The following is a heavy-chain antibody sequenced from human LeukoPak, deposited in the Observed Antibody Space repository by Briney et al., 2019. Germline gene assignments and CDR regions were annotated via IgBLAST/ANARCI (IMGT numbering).Heavy chain of an antibody. D-gene: IGHD3-10*01. V-gene: IGHV1-3*01. Sequence: ASVKVPCKASGYTLTSYAMHRVRQDPGQRLEWTGWINAGNGNTKYSQKFQGRVTITRDTSASTAYMELSSLRSEDTAVYYCARDPAWFGELGADYWGQGTLVTVSS. J-gene: IGHJ4*02. CDR2: INAGNGNT. CDR1: GYTLTSYA. CDR3: ARDPAWFGELGADY.